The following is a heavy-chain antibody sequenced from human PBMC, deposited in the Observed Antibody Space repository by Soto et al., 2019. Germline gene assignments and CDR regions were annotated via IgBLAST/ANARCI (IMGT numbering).Heavy chain of an antibody. CDR2: IYWDDDK. Sequence: QISLKESGPTLVKPTQTLTLTCSFSGFSLTTSETGVAWIRQPPGKTLEWLALIYWDDDKRYNPSLKSRLTITKDPSKNQVVLTMTNMDPVDTATYHCARHLAVLPSTYFDYWGQGTLVTVSS. J-gene: IGHJ4*02. CDR3: ARHLAVLPSTYFDY. CDR1: GFSLTTSETG. V-gene: IGHV2-5*02. D-gene: IGHD2-15*01.